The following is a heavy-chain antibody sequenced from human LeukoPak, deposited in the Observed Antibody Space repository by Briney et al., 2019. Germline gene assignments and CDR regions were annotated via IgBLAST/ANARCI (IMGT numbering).Heavy chain of an antibody. CDR2: ISAYNGNT. D-gene: IGHD3-22*01. V-gene: IGHV1-18*01. CDR3: ARDPRRRYYDSSGYYRWFDY. CDR1: GYTFTSYG. J-gene: IGHJ4*02. Sequence: ASVEVSCKASGYTFTSYGISWVRQAPGQGLEWMGWISAYNGNTNYAQKLQGRVTMTTDTSTSTAYMELRSLRSDDTAVYYCARDPRRRYYDSSGYYRWFDYWGQGTLVTVSS.